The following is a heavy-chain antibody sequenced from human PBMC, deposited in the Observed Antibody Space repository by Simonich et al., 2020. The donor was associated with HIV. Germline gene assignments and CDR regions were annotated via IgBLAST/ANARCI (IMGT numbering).Heavy chain of an antibody. CDR1: GFPFDDYA. J-gene: IGHJ4*02. CDR3: AKDRYSSSSGSFDY. D-gene: IGHD6-6*01. V-gene: IGHV3-9*03. Sequence: EVQLVESGGGLVQPGRSLRLSCAASGFPFDDYAMHWVRQAPGKGRGWVSGISWNSGNIGYADSVKGRFTISRDNAKNSLYLQMNSLRAEDMALYYCAKDRYSSSSGSFDYWGQGTLVTVSS. CDR2: ISWNSGNI.